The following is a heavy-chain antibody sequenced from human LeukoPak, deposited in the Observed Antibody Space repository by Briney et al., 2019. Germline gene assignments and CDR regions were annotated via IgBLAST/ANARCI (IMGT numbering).Heavy chain of an antibody. CDR1: GGSISSGGYY. V-gene: IGHV4-31*03. CDR2: IYYSGST. CDR3: ARHESSSWYDPPRTYYYYYGMDV. J-gene: IGHJ6*02. Sequence: PSETLSLTCTVSGGSISSGGYYWSWIRRHPGKGLEWIGYIYYSGSTYYNPSLKSRVTISVVTSKNQFSLKLSSVTAADTAVYYCARHESSSWYDPPRTYYYYYGMDVWGQGTTVTVSS. D-gene: IGHD6-13*01.